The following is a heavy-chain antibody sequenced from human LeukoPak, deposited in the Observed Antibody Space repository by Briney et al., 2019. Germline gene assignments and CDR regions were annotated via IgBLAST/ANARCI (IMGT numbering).Heavy chain of an antibody. CDR1: GLTLSSSG. Sequence: PGGSLRLSCAASGLTLSSSGMHWIRQAPGKGLEWVAVIWGDENHKYYGDSVRGRFTISRDNAKNTLYLQMDSLRVEDTAVYYCARDVGSASFDYWGQGTLVTVSS. D-gene: IGHD6-25*01. J-gene: IGHJ4*02. CDR2: IWGDENHK. V-gene: IGHV3-33*01. CDR3: ARDVGSASFDY.